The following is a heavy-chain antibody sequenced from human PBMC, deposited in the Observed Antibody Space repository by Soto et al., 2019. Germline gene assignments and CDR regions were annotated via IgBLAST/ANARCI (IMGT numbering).Heavy chain of an antibody. V-gene: IGHV4-39*01. J-gene: IGHJ4*02. Sequence: SETLSLTCSVYGDSMRGYHFYWGWIRQAPGKGLEWIGSAYFSGGNTYYSPSLKSRVSISVDTSKNEFSLRLTSLTAADTAVYFCAYGSSSAWIDYWGQGTRGTVSS. CDR3: AYGSSSAWIDY. CDR1: GDSMRGYHFY. CDR2: AYFSGGNT. D-gene: IGHD6-25*01.